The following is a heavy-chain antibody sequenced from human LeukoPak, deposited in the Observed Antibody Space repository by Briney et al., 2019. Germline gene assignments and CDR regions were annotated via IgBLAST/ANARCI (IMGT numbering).Heavy chain of an antibody. Sequence: ASVKVSCKASGYTFTSYYMHWVRQAPGQGLEWMGIINPSGGSTSYAQKFQGRVTMTRDTSTSTVYMELSSLRSEDTAVYYCARMEVYYDSSGSYYYYHGMDVWGQGITVTVSS. CDR3: ARMEVYYDSSGSYYYYHGMDV. J-gene: IGHJ6*02. V-gene: IGHV1-46*01. D-gene: IGHD3-22*01. CDR1: GYTFTSYY. CDR2: INPSGGST.